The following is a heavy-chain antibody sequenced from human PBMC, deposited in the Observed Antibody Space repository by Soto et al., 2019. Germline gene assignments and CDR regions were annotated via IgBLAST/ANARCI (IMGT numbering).Heavy chain of an antibody. CDR2: IIPISETT. V-gene: IGHV1-69*01. Sequence: QVPLVQSGAEVKKPGSSVKVSCKASGGTFSSYAISWVRQAPGQGLEWMGGIIPISETTNYAQKFQGRVTITADESKSTAYMELSSLRSEDTAVYYCARSQGSSTSLEIYYYYYYGMDVWGQWTTVTVSS. CDR3: ARSQGSSTSLEIYYYYYYGMDV. D-gene: IGHD2-2*01. J-gene: IGHJ6*02. CDR1: GGTFSSYA.